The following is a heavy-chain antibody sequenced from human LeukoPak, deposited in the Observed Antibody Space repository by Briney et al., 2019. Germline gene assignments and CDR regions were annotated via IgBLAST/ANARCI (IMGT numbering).Heavy chain of an antibody. CDR1: GYTFTSYD. D-gene: IGHD6-13*01. CDR3: ARGRSLVPFGFLYYYYYGMDV. CDR2: MNPNSGNK. Sequence: ASVKVSCKASGYTFTSYDINWVRQATGQGLEWMGWMNPNSGNKGYAQKFQGRVTMTRNTSISTAYMELSSLRSEDTAVYYCARGRSLVPFGFLYYYYYGMDVWGQGTTVTVSS. V-gene: IGHV1-8*01. J-gene: IGHJ6*02.